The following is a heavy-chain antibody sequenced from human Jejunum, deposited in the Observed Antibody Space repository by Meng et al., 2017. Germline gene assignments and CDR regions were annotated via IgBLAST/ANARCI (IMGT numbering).Heavy chain of an antibody. D-gene: IGHD5-24*01. CDR3: ARAPLEMATIQRAYFDY. Sequence: QVQLAESGGGVVQPGRSLRLSWVASGFTFSSYGMLWVRQAPGKGLEWVAIISFDGSNKYYGDSVKGRFTISRDNSKNTLYLQMNTLRAEDTAVYYCARAPLEMATIQRAYFDYWGQGTLVTVSS. CDR1: GFTFSSYG. V-gene: IGHV3-30*03. J-gene: IGHJ4*02. CDR2: ISFDGSNK.